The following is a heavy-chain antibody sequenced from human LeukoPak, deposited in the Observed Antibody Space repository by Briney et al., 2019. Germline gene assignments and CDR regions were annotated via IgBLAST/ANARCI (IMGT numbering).Heavy chain of an antibody. CDR1: GFTFSNSA. D-gene: IGHD3-22*01. CDR2: ISGSGRNT. J-gene: IGHJ5*02. V-gene: IGHV3-23*01. Sequence: GGSLRLSCAASGFTFSNSAMSWVRQAPGKGLDWVSPISGSGRNTYYRDSVKGRFTISRDNSNNTLYLQMNSLRAEDTAVYYCAKAVYYYDSSGEDWFDPWGQGTLVTASS. CDR3: AKAVYYYDSSGEDWFDP.